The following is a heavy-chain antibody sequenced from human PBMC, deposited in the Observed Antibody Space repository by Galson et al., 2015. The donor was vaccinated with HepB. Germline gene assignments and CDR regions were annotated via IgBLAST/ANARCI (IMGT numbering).Heavy chain of an antibody. V-gene: IGHV3-30*18. Sequence: SLRLSCAASGFTFSSYVMNWVRQAPGKGLEWVAVMSHDGGYIHYADSVKGRFTISRDNSKNTLYLQMNSLRAEDTAVYYCAKPVTMIVVVISHDAYDIWGQGTMVTVSS. J-gene: IGHJ3*02. CDR3: AKPVTMIVVVISHDAYDI. CDR1: GFTFSSYV. D-gene: IGHD3-22*01. CDR2: MSHDGGYI.